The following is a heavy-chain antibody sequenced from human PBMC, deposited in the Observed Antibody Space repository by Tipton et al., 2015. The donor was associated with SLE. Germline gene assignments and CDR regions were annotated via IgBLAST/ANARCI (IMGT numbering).Heavy chain of an antibody. Sequence: QLVQSGAAVRKPGESLKISCQASGYNFYNYWIGWVRQMPGRGLDSMGVIFPTDSTLRYSPSFQGQVTISVDKSISTAYLQWSSLKASDTAMYYCARRGYCSGGSCYSDYYYYMDVWGKGTTVTVSS. D-gene: IGHD2-15*01. CDR2: IFPTDSTL. V-gene: IGHV5-51*03. J-gene: IGHJ6*03. CDR3: ARRGYCSGGSCYSDYYYYMDV. CDR1: GYNFYNYW.